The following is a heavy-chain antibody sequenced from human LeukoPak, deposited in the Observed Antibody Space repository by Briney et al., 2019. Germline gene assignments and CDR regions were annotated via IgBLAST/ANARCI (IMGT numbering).Heavy chain of an antibody. J-gene: IGHJ4*02. D-gene: IGHD6-19*01. Sequence: ASVKDSCKASGYTFTGYYMHWVRQAPGQGLEWMGRINPNGGGTNYAQKFQGRVTMTRDTSISTAYMELSRLRSDDTAVYYCARVSSGWYYFDYWGQGTLVTVSS. CDR3: ARVSSGWYYFDY. CDR2: INPNGGGT. CDR1: GYTFTGYY. V-gene: IGHV1-2*06.